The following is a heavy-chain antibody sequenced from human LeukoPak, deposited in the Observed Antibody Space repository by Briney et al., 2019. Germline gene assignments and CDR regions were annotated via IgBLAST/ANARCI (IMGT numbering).Heavy chain of an antibody. V-gene: IGHV1-46*01. CDR2: INPSGGST. D-gene: IGHD3-22*01. J-gene: IGHJ4*02. Sequence: ASVKVSCKASGYTFTSYYMHWVRQAPGQGLEWMGIINPSGGSTSYAQRFQGRVTMTRDTSISTAYMELSRPRSDDTAVYYCARGGPYYYDSRGYSAFDYWGQGTLVTVSS. CDR3: ARGGPYYYDSRGYSAFDY. CDR1: GYTFTSYY.